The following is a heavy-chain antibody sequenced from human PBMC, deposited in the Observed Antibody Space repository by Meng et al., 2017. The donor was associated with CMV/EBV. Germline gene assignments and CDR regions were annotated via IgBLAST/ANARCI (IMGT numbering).Heavy chain of an antibody. CDR3: ASNSITIFGVVTNTNYYYYGMDV. CDR1: GGTFSSYT. D-gene: IGHD3-3*01. CDR2: IIPILGIA. J-gene: IGHJ6*02. V-gene: IGHV1-69*02. Sequence: SVKDSCKASGGTFSSYTISWVRQAPGQGLEWMGRIIPILGIANYAQKFQGRVTITADKSTSTAYMELSSLRSEDTAVYYCASNSITIFGVVTNTNYYYYGMDVWGQGTTVTVSS.